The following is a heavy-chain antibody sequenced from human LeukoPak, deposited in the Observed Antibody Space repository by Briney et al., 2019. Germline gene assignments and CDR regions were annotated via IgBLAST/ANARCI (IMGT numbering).Heavy chain of an antibody. Sequence: PGGSLRLSCAASGFTFSTYSMNWVRQAPGKGLEWVSSISSSSSYIHYADSVKGRFTISRDNAKNSLHLQMNSLRAEDTAVYYCARLGDFWSGYSDVWGKGTTVTVSS. CDR3: ARLGDFWSGYSDV. CDR1: GFTFSTYS. J-gene: IGHJ6*04. D-gene: IGHD3-3*01. V-gene: IGHV3-21*01. CDR2: ISSSSSYI.